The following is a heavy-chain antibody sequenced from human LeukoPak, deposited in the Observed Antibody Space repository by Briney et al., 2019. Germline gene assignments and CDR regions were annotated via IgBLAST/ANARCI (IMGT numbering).Heavy chain of an antibody. Sequence: SVKVSCKASGGTFSSYAISWVRQAPGQGLEWMGRIIPILGIANYAQKFQGRVTITADKSTSTAYMGLSSLRSEDTAVYYCARGIAYYYYYGMDVWGQGTTVTVSS. D-gene: IGHD2/OR15-2a*01. J-gene: IGHJ6*02. CDR2: IIPILGIA. CDR3: ARGIAYYYYYGMDV. V-gene: IGHV1-69*04. CDR1: GGTFSSYA.